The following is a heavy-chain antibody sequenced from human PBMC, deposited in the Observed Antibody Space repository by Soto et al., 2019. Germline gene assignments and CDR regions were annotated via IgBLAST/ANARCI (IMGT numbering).Heavy chain of an antibody. Sequence: SETLSLTCAVSGGSISSSNWWSWVRQPPGKGLEWIGEIYHSGNTNYNPSLKSRVTMAVDKSRNQFSLKLSSVTAADTAVYYCARPITMVRGGANWFDPWGQGTLVTVSS. CDR3: ARPITMVRGGANWFDP. V-gene: IGHV4-4*02. CDR2: IYHSGNT. D-gene: IGHD3-10*01. J-gene: IGHJ5*02. CDR1: GGSISSSNW.